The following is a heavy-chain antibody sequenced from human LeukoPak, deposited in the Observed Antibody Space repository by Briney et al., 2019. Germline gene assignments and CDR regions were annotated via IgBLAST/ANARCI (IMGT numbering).Heavy chain of an antibody. CDR3: ARHRRHRVYYDSSGYYHDI. D-gene: IGHD3-22*01. CDR2: INPNSGGT. J-gene: IGHJ3*02. V-gene: IGHV1-2*02. CDR1: GYTFTGYY. Sequence: ASVKVSCKASGYTFTGYYMHWVRQAPGQGLEWMGWINPNSGGTNYAQKFQGRVTMTRDTSISTAYMELSRLRSDDTAVYYCARHRRHRVYYDSSGYYHDIWGQGTMVTVSS.